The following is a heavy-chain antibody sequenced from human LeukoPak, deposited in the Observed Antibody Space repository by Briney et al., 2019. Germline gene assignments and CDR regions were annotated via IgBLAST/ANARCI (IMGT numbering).Heavy chain of an antibody. V-gene: IGHV1-69*13. CDR2: IIPIFGTA. CDR3: ARDPTASYYDFWSGYYMYNWFDP. CDR1: GGTFSSYA. J-gene: IGHJ5*02. Sequence: SVKRSCKASGGTFSSYAISWVREAPGQGLEWMGGIIPIFGTANYAQKFQGRVTITADESTSTVYMELSSLRSEDTAVYYCARDPTASYYDFWSGYYMYNWFDPWGQGTLVTVSS. D-gene: IGHD3-3*01.